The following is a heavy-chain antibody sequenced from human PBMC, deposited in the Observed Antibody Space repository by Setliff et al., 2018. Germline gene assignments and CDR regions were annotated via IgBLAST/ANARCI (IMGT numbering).Heavy chain of an antibody. CDR1: GGTFSSYA. CDR2: IIPIFGTA. D-gene: IGHD3-16*01. V-gene: IGHV1-69*13. J-gene: IGHJ6*03. Sequence: SVKVSCKASGGTFSSYAISWVRQAPGQGLEWMGGIIPIFGTANYAQKFQGRVTITADESTSTAYMELSSLRSEDTAVYYCAGSGGGKALGRERPYYYYTDVWGKGTTVTVSS. CDR3: AGSGGGKALGRERPYYYYTDV.